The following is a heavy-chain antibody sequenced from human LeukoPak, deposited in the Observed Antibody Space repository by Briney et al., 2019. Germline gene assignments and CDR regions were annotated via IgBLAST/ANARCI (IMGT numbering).Heavy chain of an antibody. CDR3: ARASTVYDYVWGSYRFADYFDY. V-gene: IGHV3-7*01. D-gene: IGHD3-16*02. J-gene: IGHJ4*02. Sequence: PGGSLRLSCAASGFTFSTYWMSWVRQAPGKGLEWVANINQDGSEKYYVDSVKGRSIISRDDSKNTLYLQMNSLRAEDTAVYYCARASTVYDYVWGSYRFADYFDYWGQGTLVTVSS. CDR2: INQDGSEK. CDR1: GFTFSTYW.